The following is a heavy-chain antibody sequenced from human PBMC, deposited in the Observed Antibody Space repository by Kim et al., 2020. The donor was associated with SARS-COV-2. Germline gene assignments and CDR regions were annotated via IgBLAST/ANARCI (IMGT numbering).Heavy chain of an antibody. J-gene: IGHJ4*02. D-gene: IGHD1-26*01. Sequence: YADSVKGRFTMSRDNSKNTVYLQMGSLRDEDTAVYYWASRRALVGTAYDNWGQGTLVTVSS. V-gene: IGHV3-53*01. CDR3: ASRRALVGTAYDN.